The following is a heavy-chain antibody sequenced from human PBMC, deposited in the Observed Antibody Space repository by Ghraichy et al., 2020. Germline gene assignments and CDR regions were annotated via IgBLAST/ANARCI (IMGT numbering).Heavy chain of an antibody. Sequence: SLNISCAASGFIFSNYAIHWVRQAPGKGLEWVAVISYDGNNKYYADSVKGRFTISRDNSKSTLFLQMNSLRPDDTAVFYCAREHIETTMDVWGQGTTVTVSS. CDR2: ISYDGNNK. CDR3: AREHIETTMDV. J-gene: IGHJ6*02. V-gene: IGHV3-30*04. D-gene: IGHD1-1*01. CDR1: GFIFSNYA.